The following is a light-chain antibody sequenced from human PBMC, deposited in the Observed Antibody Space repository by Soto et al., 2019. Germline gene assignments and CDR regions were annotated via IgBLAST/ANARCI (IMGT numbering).Light chain of an antibody. Sequence: QSALTQPASVSGSPGQSITIPCTATSSDVGSFNYVSWYQHHPGKAPKLMIYEVTSRPSGVSNRFSGSKSGNTASLTISGLQAEDEADYYCVSYATSTTLYVFGSGTKVTVL. V-gene: IGLV2-14*01. CDR3: VSYATSTTLYV. J-gene: IGLJ1*01. CDR1: SSDVGSFNY. CDR2: EVT.